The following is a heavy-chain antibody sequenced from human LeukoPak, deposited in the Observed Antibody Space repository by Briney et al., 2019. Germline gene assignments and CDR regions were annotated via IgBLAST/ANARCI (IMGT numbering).Heavy chain of an antibody. Sequence: SVKVSCKASGYTFTSYAISWVRQAPGQGLEWMGRIIPILGIANYAQKFQGRVTITADKSTSTAYMELGSLRSEDTAVYYCARDWPMVRSQGEFDYWGQGTLVTVSS. CDR1: GYTFTSYA. CDR3: ARDWPMVRSQGEFDY. J-gene: IGHJ4*02. CDR2: IIPILGIA. V-gene: IGHV1-69*04. D-gene: IGHD3-10*01.